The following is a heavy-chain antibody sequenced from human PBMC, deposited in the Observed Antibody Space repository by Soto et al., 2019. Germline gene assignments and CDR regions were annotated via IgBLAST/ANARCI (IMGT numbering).Heavy chain of an antibody. CDR3: ARDRPRGVVVPAARGGPYYYYGMDV. CDR1: GGTFSSYA. Sequence: SVKVSCKASGGTFSSYAISWVRQAPGQGLEWMGGIIPIFGTANYAQKFQGRVTITADESTSTAYMELSSLRSEDTAVYYCARDRPRGVVVPAARGGPYYYYGMDVWGQGTTVTVSS. CDR2: IIPIFGTA. V-gene: IGHV1-69*13. D-gene: IGHD2-2*01. J-gene: IGHJ6*02.